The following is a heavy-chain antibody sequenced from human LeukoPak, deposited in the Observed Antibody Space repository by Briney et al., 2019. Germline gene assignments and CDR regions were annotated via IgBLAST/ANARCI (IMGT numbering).Heavy chain of an antibody. CDR1: GFTFSSYG. D-gene: IGHD3-10*01. Sequence: GGSLRLSCAASGFTFSSYGMHWVRQAPGKGLEWVAFIRYDGSNKYYADSVKGRFTISRDNSKNTLYLQMNSLRAEDTAVYYCAKEGDRGYYGSRWFDPWGQGTLVTVSS. CDR3: AKEGDRGYYGSRWFDP. CDR2: IRYDGSNK. J-gene: IGHJ5*02. V-gene: IGHV3-30*02.